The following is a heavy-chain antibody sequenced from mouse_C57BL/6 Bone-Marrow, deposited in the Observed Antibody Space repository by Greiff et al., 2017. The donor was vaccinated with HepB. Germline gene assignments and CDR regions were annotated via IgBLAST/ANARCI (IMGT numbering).Heavy chain of an antibody. J-gene: IGHJ1*03. CDR1: GYTFTSYW. CDR2: IDPSDSYT. V-gene: IGHV1-69*01. CDR3: ARDRSYWYFDV. Sequence: VQLKQPGAELVMPGASVKLSCKASGYTFTSYWMHWVKQRPGQGLEWIGEIDPSDSYTNYNQKFKGKSTLTVDKSSSTAYMQLSSLTSEDSAVYYCARDRSYWYFDVWGTGTTVTVSS.